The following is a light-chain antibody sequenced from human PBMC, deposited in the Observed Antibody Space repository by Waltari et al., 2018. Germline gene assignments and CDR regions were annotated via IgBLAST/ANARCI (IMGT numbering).Light chain of an antibody. CDR2: EVT. CDR3: FSYAGSSTFK. CDR1: SRYGGGYNF. J-gene: IGLJ2*01. Sequence: SALTQPSPVSGAPGHALTISLTGTSRYGGGYNFFSWYQHHPGKAPKLIIYEVTKLPLGVSDRFSGSKSDNTASLTISGLQAEDEADYYCFSYAGSSTFKFGGGTMLTVL. V-gene: IGLV2-23*02.